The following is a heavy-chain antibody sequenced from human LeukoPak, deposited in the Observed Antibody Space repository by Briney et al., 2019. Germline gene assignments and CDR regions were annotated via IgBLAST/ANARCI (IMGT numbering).Heavy chain of an antibody. CDR3: ARVHNYDFWSGYYGSIDY. Sequence: VASVKVSCKASGYTFTSYGISWVRQAPGQGLEWMGWMSAYNGNTNYAQKLQGRVTMTTDTSTSTAYMELRSLRSDDTAVYYCARVHNYDFWSGYYGSIDYWGQGTLVTVSS. V-gene: IGHV1-18*01. D-gene: IGHD3-3*01. CDR1: GYTFTSYG. J-gene: IGHJ4*02. CDR2: MSAYNGNT.